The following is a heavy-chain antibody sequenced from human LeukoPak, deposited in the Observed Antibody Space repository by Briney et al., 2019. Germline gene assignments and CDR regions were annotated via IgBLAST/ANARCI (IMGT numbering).Heavy chain of an antibody. CDR2: ISYSGNT. CDR1: AGSISSSDYY. J-gene: IGHJ6*03. Sequence: PSETLSLTRTVSAGSISSSDYYWGWIRQSPGKGLEWIGRISYSGNTYYNPSLKSRVTISVDTSKNHFSLRLSPVTAEDTAVYYCARLTHSYYSDTSGYYPYYYMDVWGKGTRVTVSS. V-gene: IGHV4-39*02. CDR3: ARLTHSYYSDTSGYYPYYYMDV. D-gene: IGHD3-22*01.